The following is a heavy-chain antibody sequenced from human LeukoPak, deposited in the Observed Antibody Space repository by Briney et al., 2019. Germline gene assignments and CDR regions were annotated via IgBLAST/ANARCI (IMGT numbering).Heavy chain of an antibody. CDR2: ISSSSSYI. Sequence: GGSLRLSCAASGFTFSSYSMNWVRQAPGKGLEWVSSISSSSSYIYYADSVKGRFTISRDNAKNSLYLQMNSLRAEDTAVYYCARDSTGPTQFDYWGQGTLVTVSS. J-gene: IGHJ4*02. CDR3: ARDSTGPTQFDY. V-gene: IGHV3-21*01. CDR1: GFTFSSYS. D-gene: IGHD1-1*01.